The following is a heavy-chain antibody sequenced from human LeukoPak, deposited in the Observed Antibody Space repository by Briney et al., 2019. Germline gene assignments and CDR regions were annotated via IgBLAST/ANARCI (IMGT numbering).Heavy chain of an antibody. CDR1: GFTVSSNY. CDR2: IYSGGST. V-gene: IGHV3-53*01. CDR3: VKGDLIRPRSVFDY. Sequence: GGSLRLSCAASGFTVSSNYMSWVRQAPGKGLEWVSVIYSGGSTYYADSVKGRFTISRDNAKNTLYLQMNSLRAEDTAVYYCVKGDLIRPRSVFDYWGQGTLVTVSS. D-gene: IGHD3-10*01. J-gene: IGHJ4*02.